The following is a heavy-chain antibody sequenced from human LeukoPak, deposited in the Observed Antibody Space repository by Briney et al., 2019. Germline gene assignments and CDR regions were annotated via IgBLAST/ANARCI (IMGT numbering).Heavy chain of an antibody. D-gene: IGHD3-22*01. CDR2: INPNSGGT. J-gene: IGHJ3*02. CDR1: GYTFTSYG. Sequence: ASVKVSCKASGYTFTSYGISWVRQAPGQGLEWMGWINPNSGGTNYAQKFQGRVTMTRDTSISTAYMELSRLRSDDTAVYYCARANFPYYYDSNGLNAFNIWGQGTMVTVSS. CDR3: ARANFPYYYDSNGLNAFNI. V-gene: IGHV1-2*02.